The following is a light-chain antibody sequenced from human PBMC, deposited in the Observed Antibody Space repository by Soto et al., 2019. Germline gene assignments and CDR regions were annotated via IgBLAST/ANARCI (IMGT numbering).Light chain of an antibody. V-gene: IGKV1-17*01. CDR3: QQHNTSPYS. CDR2: AAS. Sequence: DIQMTQSPSSLSASVGDRVTITCRASQDIRNDFGWYQHKPGKAPKRLIYAASILQSGVPSRFSGSGSGTEFTPKNSTLQPEDFATYYCQQHNTSPYSFGQGTMLDIK. J-gene: IGKJ2*01. CDR1: QDIRND.